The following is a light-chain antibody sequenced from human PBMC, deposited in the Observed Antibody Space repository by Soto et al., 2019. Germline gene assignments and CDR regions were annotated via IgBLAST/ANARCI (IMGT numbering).Light chain of an antibody. CDR3: QQYGSSGT. J-gene: IGKJ1*01. Sequence: EIVITQSPATLSVSPGEGATLSCRASQSVSSKLAWYQQKPGQAPRPLIYDASNTATGIPARLSGSGSGTDFTLTISRLEPEDFAVYYCQQYGSSGTFGQGTKVDIK. V-gene: IGKV3-20*01. CDR2: DAS. CDR1: QSVSSK.